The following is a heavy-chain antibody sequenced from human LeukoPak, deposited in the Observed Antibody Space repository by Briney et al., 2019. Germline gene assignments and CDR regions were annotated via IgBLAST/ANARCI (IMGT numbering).Heavy chain of an antibody. CDR1: GGTFSGYA. V-gene: IGHV1-69*06. CDR2: IIPIFGTA. CDR3: ASGNIVLMVYADDAFDI. D-gene: IGHD2-8*01. Sequence: ASVKVSCKASGGTFSGYAISWVRQAPGQGLEWMGGIIPIFGTANYAQKFQGRVTITADKSTSTAYMELSSLRSEDTAVYYCASGNIVLMVYADDAFDIWGQGTMVTVSS. J-gene: IGHJ3*02.